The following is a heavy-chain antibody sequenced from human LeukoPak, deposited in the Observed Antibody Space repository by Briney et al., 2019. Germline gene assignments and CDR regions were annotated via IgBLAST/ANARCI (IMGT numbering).Heavy chain of an antibody. CDR1: GGSISSSSYY. CDR2: IYYSGST. Sequence: SETLSLTCTVSGGSISSSSYYWGWIRQPPGKGLEWIGGIYYSGSTYSNPSLKSRVTISVDTSKNQFSLKLSFVTAADTAVYYCARHAHLRYFDYWGQGTLVTVSS. CDR3: ARHAHLRYFDY. V-gene: IGHV4-39*01. J-gene: IGHJ4*02. D-gene: IGHD3-3*02.